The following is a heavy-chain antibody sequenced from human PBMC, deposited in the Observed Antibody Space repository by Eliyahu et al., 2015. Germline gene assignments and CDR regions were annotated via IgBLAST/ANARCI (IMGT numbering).Heavy chain of an antibody. J-gene: IGHJ4*02. V-gene: IGHV3-72*01. CDR1: GFTLSDHH. CDR2: XTNKRTAYTT. D-gene: IGHD2-2*03. Sequence: EVQLVESGGGLVQPGGSXRLXCXASGFTLSDHHXDWVRQAPGKGLEWVGRXTNKRTAYTTQYAASVKGRFTISRDDSNNSLYLQMNSLKTEDTAVYYCSTWMSXVKTYWGQGTLVTVSS. CDR3: STWMSXVKTY.